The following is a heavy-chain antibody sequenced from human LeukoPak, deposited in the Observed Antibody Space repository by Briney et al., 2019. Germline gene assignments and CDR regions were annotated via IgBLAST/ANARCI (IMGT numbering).Heavy chain of an antibody. D-gene: IGHD1/OR15-1a*01. V-gene: IGHV4-39*07. Sequence: SETLSLTCTVSGGSFSSTNFFWGWIRQPPGKGLEWIGSIYYSGSTYYNPSLKRRVTISIDTSKNQFSLSLTSVTAADTAVYYCARQKWEQQGRDYYFNGLDVWGPGTTVIVSS. J-gene: IGHJ6*02. CDR3: ARQKWEQQGRDYYFNGLDV. CDR2: IYYSGST. CDR1: GGSFSSTNFF.